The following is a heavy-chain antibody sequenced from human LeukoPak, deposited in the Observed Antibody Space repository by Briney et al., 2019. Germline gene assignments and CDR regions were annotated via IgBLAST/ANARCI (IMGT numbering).Heavy chain of an antibody. CDR1: GFTFSSYS. V-gene: IGHV3-21*01. CDR2: ISNSSSYI. D-gene: IGHD3-10*01. Sequence: PGGSLRLSCAASGFTFSSYSMNWVRQAPGKGLEWVSSISNSSSYIYYADSVKGRFTISRDNAKNSLYLQMNSLRAEDTAVYYCARTYYGSGSYSYYFDYWGQGTLVTVSS. CDR3: ARTYYGSGSYSYYFDY. J-gene: IGHJ4*02.